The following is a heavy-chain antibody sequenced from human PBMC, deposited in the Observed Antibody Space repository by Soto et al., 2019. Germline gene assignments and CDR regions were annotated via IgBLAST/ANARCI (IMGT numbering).Heavy chain of an antibody. Sequence: QVQLVESGGGVVQPGTSLRLSCVGSGFTFRSYVIHWVRQAPGKGLEWVALTSYDGSNNFYGDSVKGRFTISRHNSRNTVELQRDSLRFEDTAVYYGARWGTTGGLDVWGQGTLVSVSS. CDR3: ARWGTTGGLDV. V-gene: IGHV3-33*05. J-gene: IGHJ4*02. CDR2: TSYDGSNN. CDR1: GFTFRSYV. D-gene: IGHD3-16*01.